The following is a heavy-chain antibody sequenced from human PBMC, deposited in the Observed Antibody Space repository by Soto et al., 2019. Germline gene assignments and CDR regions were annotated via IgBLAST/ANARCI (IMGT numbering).Heavy chain of an antibody. Sequence: GGSLRLSCAASGFTVSSNYMSWVRQAPGKGLEWVSVIYSGGSTYYADSVKGRFTISRDNSKNTLYLQMNSLRAEDTAVYYCARNYYDSGGGFDYSGQGTQVTV. CDR2: IYSGGST. D-gene: IGHD3-22*01. CDR3: ARNYYDSGGGFDY. CDR1: GFTVSSNY. V-gene: IGHV3-53*01. J-gene: IGHJ4*02.